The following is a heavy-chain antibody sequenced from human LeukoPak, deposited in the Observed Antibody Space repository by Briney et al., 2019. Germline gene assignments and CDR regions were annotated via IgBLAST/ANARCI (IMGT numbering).Heavy chain of an antibody. D-gene: IGHD5-18*01. CDR3: TRASRGYSYGFAEY. Sequence: PSETLSPTCTVSGGSISSYYWSWIRQSPGKGLEWIGYMYFGGSSNYNPSLKSRVTISIDTSTNQLSLNLNSVTAADTAVYYCTRASRGYSYGFAEYWGQGTLVTVSS. V-gene: IGHV4-59*01. J-gene: IGHJ4*02. CDR1: GGSISSYY. CDR2: MYFGGSS.